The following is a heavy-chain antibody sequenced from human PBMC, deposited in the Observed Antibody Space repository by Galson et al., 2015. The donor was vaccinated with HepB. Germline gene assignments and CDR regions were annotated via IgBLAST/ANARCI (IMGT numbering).Heavy chain of an antibody. V-gene: IGHV3-7*03. CDR1: GFMFSNYW. CDR3: ARYPYATSPKSGYDY. D-gene: IGHD2-2*01. Sequence: CAASGFMFSNYWMSWVRQAPGKGLEWVANINQDGSDKYYVDSVRGRFTISRDNAKNSVYLQINSLRAEDTAVYYCARYPYATSPKSGYDYWGRGSLVTVTS. J-gene: IGHJ4*02. CDR2: INQDGSDK.